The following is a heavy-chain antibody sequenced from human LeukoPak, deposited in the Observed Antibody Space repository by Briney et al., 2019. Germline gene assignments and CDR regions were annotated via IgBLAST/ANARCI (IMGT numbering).Heavy chain of an antibody. D-gene: IGHD2-15*01. V-gene: IGHV4-39*01. CDR3: ARQQCNGGSCYSRAIWFDP. J-gene: IGHJ5*02. Sequence: SETLSLTCTVSGGSISNSSYYWGWIRQPPGKGLEWIASIYYTGNTYYNPSLKSRVTISVDTSKNQFSLNLNSVTAADTAMYYCARQQCNGGSCYSRAIWFDPWGQGTLVTVSS. CDR2: IYYTGNT. CDR1: GGSISNSSYY.